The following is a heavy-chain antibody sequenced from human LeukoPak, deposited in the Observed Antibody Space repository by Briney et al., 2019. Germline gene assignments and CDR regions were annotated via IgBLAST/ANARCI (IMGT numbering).Heavy chain of an antibody. V-gene: IGHV6-1*01. D-gene: IGHD6-19*01. CDR1: GDSVSSNSAA. Sequence: SQTLSLTCAISGDSVSSNSAAWNWIRQSPSRGLEWLGRTYYRSKWYNDYAVSVKSRITINPDTSKNQFSLQLNSVTPEDTAVYYCARVRAARIAVAGPFDYWGQGTLVTVSS. CDR3: ARVRAARIAVAGPFDY. CDR2: TYYRSKWYN. J-gene: IGHJ4*02.